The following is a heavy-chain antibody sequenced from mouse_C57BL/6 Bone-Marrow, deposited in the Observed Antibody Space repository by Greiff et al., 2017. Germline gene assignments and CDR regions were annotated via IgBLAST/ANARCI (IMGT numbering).Heavy chain of an antibody. CDR3: ANYYGSSYHWYFDV. V-gene: IGHV5-6*01. Sequence: EVKVVESGGDLVKPGGSLKLSCAASGFTFSSYGMSWVRQTPDKRLEWVATISSGGSYTYYPDSVKGRFTISRDNAKNTLYLQMSSLKSEDTAMYYCANYYGSSYHWYFDVWGTGTTVTVSS. J-gene: IGHJ1*03. CDR2: ISSGGSYT. CDR1: GFTFSSYG. D-gene: IGHD1-1*01.